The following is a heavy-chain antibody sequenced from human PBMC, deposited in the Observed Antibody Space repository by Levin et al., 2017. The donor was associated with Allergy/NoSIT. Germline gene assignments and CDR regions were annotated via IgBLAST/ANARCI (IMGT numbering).Heavy chain of an antibody. V-gene: IGHV3-74*01. CDR2: INIDGSIR. J-gene: IGHJ4*02. D-gene: IGHD3-22*01. CDR3: AMAVGGYTPPYS. Sequence: GGSLRLSCAASGFLFSSYWMYWVRQTSEKGLVWVSRINIDGSIRYYADSVRGRSTISRDNAKSTLYLQMNSLRVEDTAVYYCAMAVGGYTPPYSWGQGALVTVS. CDR1: GFLFSSYW.